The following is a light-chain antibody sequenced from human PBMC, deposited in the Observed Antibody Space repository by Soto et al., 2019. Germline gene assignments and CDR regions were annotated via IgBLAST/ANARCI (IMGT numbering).Light chain of an antibody. CDR2: EVS. CDR3: NSYAGSYNWV. V-gene: IGLV2-8*01. J-gene: IGLJ3*02. CDR1: SSDVGGYSY. Sequence: QSALTQPPSASGSPGQSVTISCTGTSSDVGGYSYVSWYQQHPGKAPKLLIYEVSKRPSGVPDRFSGSKSGNTASLTVSGLQAADEADYYCNSYAGSYNWVFGGGTKLTVL.